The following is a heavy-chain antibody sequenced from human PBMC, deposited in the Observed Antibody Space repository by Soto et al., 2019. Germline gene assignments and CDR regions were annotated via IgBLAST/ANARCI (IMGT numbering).Heavy chain of an antibody. V-gene: IGHV4-31*03. CDR2: IYYSGST. D-gene: IGHD3-3*01. Sequence: SETLSLTCTVSGGSISSGGYCWSWIRQHPGKGLEWIGYIYYSGSTYYNPSLKSRVTISVDTSKNQFSLKLSSVTAADTAVYYCARMRITIFGVVAYYYYGMHVWCQGTTVTV. CDR3: ARMRITIFGVVAYYYYGMHV. CDR1: GGSISSGGYC. J-gene: IGHJ6*02.